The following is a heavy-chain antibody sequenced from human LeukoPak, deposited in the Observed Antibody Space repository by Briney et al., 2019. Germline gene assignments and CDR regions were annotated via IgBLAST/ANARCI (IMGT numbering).Heavy chain of an antibody. Sequence: SETLSLTCTVSGGSISSSSYYWGWIRQPPGKGLEWIGSIYYSGSTYYNPSLKSRVTISVDTSKNQFSLKLSSVTAADTAVYYCARVRAYSSGWYVKGYFDYWGQGTLVTVSS. D-gene: IGHD6-19*01. CDR1: GGSISSSSYY. V-gene: IGHV4-39*07. CDR2: IYYSGST. CDR3: ARVRAYSSGWYVKGYFDY. J-gene: IGHJ4*02.